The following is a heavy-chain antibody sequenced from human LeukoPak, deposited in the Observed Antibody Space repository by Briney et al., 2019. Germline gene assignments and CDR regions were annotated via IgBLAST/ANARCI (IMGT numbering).Heavy chain of an antibody. Sequence: PGASLRLSCAASGFTFDDYGMSWVRQAPGKGLEWVSGINWNGGSTGYADSVKGRFTISRDNAKDSLYLQMNSLRAEDTALYHCARDHSSSWYAFDIWGQGTMVTVSS. CDR3: ARDHSSSWYAFDI. J-gene: IGHJ3*02. D-gene: IGHD6-13*01. CDR2: INWNGGST. V-gene: IGHV3-20*01. CDR1: GFTFDDYG.